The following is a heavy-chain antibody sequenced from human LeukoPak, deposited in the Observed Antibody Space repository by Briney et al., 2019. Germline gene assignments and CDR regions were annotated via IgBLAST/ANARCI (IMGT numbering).Heavy chain of an antibody. V-gene: IGHV3-7*01. D-gene: IGHD6-13*01. CDR3: AREWQGGIAAAGTRIEGDY. J-gene: IGHJ4*02. Sequence: GGSLRLFCAVSGFSVSGYWMAWARQAPGKGLEGVANIKQDGSEKNYVDSVKGRFTISRDNAENSLFLQMNSLRVEDTAVYYCAREWQGGIAAAGTRIEGDYWGQGTLVAVSS. CDR1: GFSVSGYW. CDR2: IKQDGSEK.